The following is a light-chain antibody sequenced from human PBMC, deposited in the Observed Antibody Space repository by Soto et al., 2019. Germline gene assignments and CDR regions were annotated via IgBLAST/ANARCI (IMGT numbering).Light chain of an antibody. CDR1: SSDVGAYNS. J-gene: IGLJ1*01. CDR3: GSYTGGNPAGV. Sequence: QSVLAQSASVSGSPGQWLTISCTGTSSDVGAYNSVSCYQQHPRRAPQVIICQGTQRPSGVSIRFAGSPCGNAASLTISALQTDHEAGYFCGSYTGGNPAGVFGTGTKVTVL. V-gene: IGLV2-14*02. CDR2: QGT.